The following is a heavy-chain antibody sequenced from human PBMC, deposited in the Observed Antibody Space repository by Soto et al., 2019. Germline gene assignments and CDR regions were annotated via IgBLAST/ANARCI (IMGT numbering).Heavy chain of an antibody. Sequence: CKSSTVTQSTTHLNSERLSPGQRLAWMVGISPLFGMVNYAQNFQSRVMNTADASMGTTSLELSSLRSEDTAVYYCARGRIVVAGSSAYYGMDVWGQGSTVTV. D-gene: IGHD6-19*01. CDR1: TVTQSTTH. CDR3: ARGRIVVAGSSAYYGMDV. J-gene: IGHJ6*02. V-gene: IGHV1-69*01. CDR2: ISPLFGMV.